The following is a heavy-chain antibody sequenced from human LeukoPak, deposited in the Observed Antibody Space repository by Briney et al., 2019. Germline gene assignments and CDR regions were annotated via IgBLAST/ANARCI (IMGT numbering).Heavy chain of an antibody. J-gene: IGHJ4*02. Sequence: PGGSLRLSCAASGFIFSSYSMNWVRQAPGKGLEWVSYISSSSSTIYYADSVKGRFTISRDSAKNSVYLQMNSLRDEDTAVYYCARRAVTGSNYFDYRGQGSVVTLSS. CDR2: ISSSSSTI. D-gene: IGHD6-19*01. CDR3: ARRAVTGSNYFDY. CDR1: GFIFSSYS. V-gene: IGHV3-48*02.